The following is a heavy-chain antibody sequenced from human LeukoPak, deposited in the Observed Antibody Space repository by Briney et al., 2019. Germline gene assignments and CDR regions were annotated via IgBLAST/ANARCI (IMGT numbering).Heavy chain of an antibody. CDR3: ARDGGWDYDTSGYYLHAFDI. Sequence: PGGSLRLSCAASGFTFSSFPMNWVRQAPGKGPEWVSYISGSGTTTFYPDSVKGRFTISRDNAKNSLYLQMNSLRAEDTAVYYCARDGGWDYDTSGYYLHAFDIWGQGTMVTVSS. D-gene: IGHD3-22*01. CDR2: ISGSGTTT. V-gene: IGHV3-48*03. CDR1: GFTFSSFP. J-gene: IGHJ3*02.